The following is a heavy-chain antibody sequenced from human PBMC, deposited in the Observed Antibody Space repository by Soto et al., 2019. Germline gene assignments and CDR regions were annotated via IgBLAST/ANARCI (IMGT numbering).Heavy chain of an antibody. CDR3: ARSVAVPGAHIDY. V-gene: IGHV4-59*01. Sequence: SETLSLSCSVSGGSISGSYWSWIRQSPGKGLEWLGYVYYTGSTNYSPSLRSRVSISVDTSKNEFSLRLSSVTAADTAVYFCARSVAVPGAHIDYWGQGTQVTVSS. J-gene: IGHJ4*02. D-gene: IGHD6-19*01. CDR2: VYYTGST. CDR1: GGSISGSY.